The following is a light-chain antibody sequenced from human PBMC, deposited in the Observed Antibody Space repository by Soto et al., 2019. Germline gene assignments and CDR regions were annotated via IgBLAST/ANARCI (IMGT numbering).Light chain of an antibody. CDR3: QQYNNWPSMYT. CDR1: HSVSSSY. Sequence: EIVLTQSPGTLSLSPGERATLSCRASHSVSSSYLAWYHQKPGQAPRLLIYGASTRATGIPARFSGSGSGTEFTLTISSLQSEDFAVYYCQQYNNWPSMYTFGQGTKLEIK. CDR2: GAS. V-gene: IGKV3-15*01. J-gene: IGKJ2*01.